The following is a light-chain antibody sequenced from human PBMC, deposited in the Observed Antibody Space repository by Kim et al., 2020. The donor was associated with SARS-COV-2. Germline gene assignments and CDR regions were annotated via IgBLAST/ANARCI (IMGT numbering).Light chain of an antibody. CDR1: QSISSY. Sequence: DVQMTQSPSSLFASVGDRVTITCRASQSISSYLIWYQQKAGKAPRLLISAASSLQSGVPSRYSGSGSGTDFTLTISSLQPEDFATYYCQQSYITPLTFGGGTKVDIK. CDR2: AAS. CDR3: QQSYITPLT. J-gene: IGKJ4*01. V-gene: IGKV1-39*01.